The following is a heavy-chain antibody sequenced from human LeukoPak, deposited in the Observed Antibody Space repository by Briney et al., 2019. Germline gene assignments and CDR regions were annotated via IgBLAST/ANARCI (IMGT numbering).Heavy chain of an antibody. Sequence: GGSLRLSCAASGFTFSSYAMARVPQAPGKGLQWVSTFSGSGGSTYYADSVKGRFTISRDNSKNTLYLQMNSLRAEDTAVYYCKKKTAYDILTGYFDYWGQGTLVTVSS. J-gene: IGHJ4*02. D-gene: IGHD3-9*01. CDR1: GFTFSSYA. CDR2: FSGSGGST. CDR3: KKKTAYDILTGYFDY. V-gene: IGHV3-23*01.